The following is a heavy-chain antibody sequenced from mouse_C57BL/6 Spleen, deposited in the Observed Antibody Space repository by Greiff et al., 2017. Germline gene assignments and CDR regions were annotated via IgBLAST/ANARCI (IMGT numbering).Heavy chain of an antibody. CDR3: AMGYYGSRYFDY. J-gene: IGHJ2*01. CDR1: GYTFTSYW. CDR2: IDPSASYT. Sequence: VQLQQPGAELVMPGASVKLSCKASGYTFTSYWMHWVKQRPGQGLEWIGEIDPSASYTNYNQKFKGKSTLTVDKSSSTAYMQLSSLTAEYSAVYYCAMGYYGSRYFDYWGQGTTLTVSS. V-gene: IGHV1-69*01. D-gene: IGHD1-1*01.